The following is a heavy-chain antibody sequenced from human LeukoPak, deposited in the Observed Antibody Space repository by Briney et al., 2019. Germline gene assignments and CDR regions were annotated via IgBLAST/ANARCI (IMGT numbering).Heavy chain of an antibody. CDR2: INSRSGII. CDR3: ARDARDYGDYDY. D-gene: IGHD4-17*01. Sequence: GGSLRLSCAASGFTFSNYAMNWVRQAPGKGLEWVSYINSRSGIIRYADSVKGRLTISRDNAKKSLDLQMNSLRAEDTAVYYCARDARDYGDYDYWGQGTLVTVSS. J-gene: IGHJ4*02. CDR1: GFTFSNYA. V-gene: IGHV3-48*01.